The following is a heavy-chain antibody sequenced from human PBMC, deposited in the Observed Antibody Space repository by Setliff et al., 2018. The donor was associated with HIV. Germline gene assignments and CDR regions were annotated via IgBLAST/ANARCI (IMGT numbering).Heavy chain of an antibody. CDR3: ARQGAGYYYDSSEYYTGNGFDM. V-gene: IGHV4-38-2*02. CDR1: GYSISSGYY. J-gene: IGHJ3*02. CDR2: IYHSGIT. Sequence: PSETLSLTCTVSGYSISSGYYWGWIRQPPGKGLEWIGSIYHSGITYYNSSLKSRVAISVDTSKNQFSLNLTSVTAADTAVYYCARQGAGYYYDSSEYYTGNGFDMWGQGTMVTVSS. D-gene: IGHD3-22*01.